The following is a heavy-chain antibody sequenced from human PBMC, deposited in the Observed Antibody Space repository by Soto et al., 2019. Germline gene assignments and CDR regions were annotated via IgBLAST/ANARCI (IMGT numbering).Heavy chain of an antibody. CDR3: ARHSGSYFRDY. Sequence: SETLSLTCAVSGDSISSSNWWSWVRQPPGKGLEWIGEIYRSGSTNYNPSLKSRVTISVDKSKNQFSLNLNSVTAADTAVYYCARHSGSYFRDYWGQGTLVTVS. CDR1: GDSISSSNW. CDR2: IYRSGST. D-gene: IGHD1-26*01. V-gene: IGHV4-4*02. J-gene: IGHJ4*02.